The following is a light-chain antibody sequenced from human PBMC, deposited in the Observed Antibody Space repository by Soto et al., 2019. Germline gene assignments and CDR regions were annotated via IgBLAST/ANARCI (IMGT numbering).Light chain of an antibody. CDR3: QHYGSSPMYT. CDR2: GAS. CDR1: QSVSSSY. J-gene: IGKJ2*01. Sequence: EIVLTQSPGTLSLSPGERATLSCRASQSVSSSYLAWYQQKPGQAPRLLIYGASSRATGIPDRFSGSGSGTDFTLTISRLEPEDLAVYYCQHYGSSPMYTLGQRTKLEIK. V-gene: IGKV3-20*01.